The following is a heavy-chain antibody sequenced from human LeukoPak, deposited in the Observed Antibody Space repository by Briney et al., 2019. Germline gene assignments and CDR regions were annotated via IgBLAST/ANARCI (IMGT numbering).Heavy chain of an antibody. D-gene: IGHD4-17*01. CDR3: AKGAHIYGDYGAVDI. Sequence: PGRSLRLSCTGSGFTFSDYGIHWVRQAPGKWLGWVAVIWYDGNKKYYADSVKGRFTISRDNSKNTQYLQMNSLRDEDTAVYYCAKGAHIYGDYGAVDIWGQGTMVTISS. CDR2: IWYDGNKK. V-gene: IGHV3-33*06. CDR1: GFTFSDYG. J-gene: IGHJ3*02.